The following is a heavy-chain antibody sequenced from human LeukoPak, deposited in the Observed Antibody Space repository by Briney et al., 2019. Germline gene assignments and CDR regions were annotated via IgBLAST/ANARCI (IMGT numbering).Heavy chain of an antibody. CDR1: GFTFDDYD. CDR2: ISWNSVSI. Sequence: GGSLRLSCAASGFTFDDYDMHWVRQAPGKGLEWVSGISWNSVSIGYADSVKGRFTISRDNAKNSLYLQMNSLRAEDTALYYCAKDSTAAVAGMDVWGQGTTVTVSS. D-gene: IGHD6-13*01. V-gene: IGHV3-9*01. CDR3: AKDSTAAVAGMDV. J-gene: IGHJ6*02.